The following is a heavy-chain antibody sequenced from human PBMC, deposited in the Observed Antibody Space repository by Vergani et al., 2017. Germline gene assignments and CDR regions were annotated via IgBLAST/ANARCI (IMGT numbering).Heavy chain of an antibody. CDR2: IYSTGST. D-gene: IGHD3/OR15-3a*01. CDR1: GDSISSGVYY. V-gene: IGHV4-31*03. J-gene: IGHJ4*02. Sequence: QVPLQESGPGLVKPSQTLSLICSVSGDSISSGVYYWNWIRQHPGKGLEWIGYIYSTGSTHHTPSLRRRINMSVDTSKNQFSLKLNSVTAADTAMYYCARMGGYDEGDDFRIGYFDSWGPGILVTVSS. CDR3: ARMGGYDEGDDFRIGYFDS.